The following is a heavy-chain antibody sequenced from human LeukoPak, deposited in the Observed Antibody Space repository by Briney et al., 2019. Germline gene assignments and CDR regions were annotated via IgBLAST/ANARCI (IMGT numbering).Heavy chain of an antibody. CDR3: ARGFRNGPFDC. V-gene: IGHV3-20*04. CDR2: INRNGGST. Sequence: GGSLRLSCEASGFTFDDYGMSWVRQPPGKGLELGSGINRNGGSTDYADSVKGRFTISRDNAKNSHFLQMNSLRVEDTALYYCARGFRNGPFDCWGQGTLVTVSS. D-gene: IGHD2-8*01. J-gene: IGHJ4*02. CDR1: GFTFDDYG.